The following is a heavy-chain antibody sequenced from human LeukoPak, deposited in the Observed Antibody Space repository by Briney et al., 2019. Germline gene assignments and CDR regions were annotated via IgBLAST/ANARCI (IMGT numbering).Heavy chain of an antibody. D-gene: IGHD3-3*01. CDR2: ISAYNGDT. Sequence: ASVQVSCKTSGYIFAHNGISWVRQAPGQGPEWMGWISAYNGDTNYAQNFQGRVTMTRDTSTSTVYMELRSLRSDDTAVYYCARSRFLEWLLTYYYGMDVWGQGTTVTVSS. J-gene: IGHJ6*02. CDR1: GYIFAHNG. CDR3: ARSRFLEWLLTYYYGMDV. V-gene: IGHV1-18*01.